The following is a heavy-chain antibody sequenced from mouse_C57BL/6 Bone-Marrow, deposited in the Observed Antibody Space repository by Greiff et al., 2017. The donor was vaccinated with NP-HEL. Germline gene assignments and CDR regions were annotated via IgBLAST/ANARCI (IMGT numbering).Heavy chain of an antibody. CDR2: IDPSDSYT. D-gene: IGHD1-1*01. Sequence: QVQLQQSGAELVRPGTSVKLSCKASGYTFTSYWMHWVKQRPGQGLEWIGVIDPSDSYTNYNQKFKGKATLTVDTSSSTAYMQLSSLTSEDSAVYYCAREGYYYGREAYYFDYWGQGTTLTVSS. J-gene: IGHJ2*01. CDR1: GYTFTSYW. V-gene: IGHV1-59*01. CDR3: AREGYYYGREAYYFDY.